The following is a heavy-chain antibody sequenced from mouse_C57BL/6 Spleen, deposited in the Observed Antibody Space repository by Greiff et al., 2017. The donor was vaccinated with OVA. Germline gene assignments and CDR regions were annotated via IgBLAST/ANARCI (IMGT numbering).Heavy chain of an antibody. V-gene: IGHV1-80*01. D-gene: IGHD3-2*02. CDR1: GYAFSSYW. Sequence: QVQLQQSGAALVKPGASVKISCKASGYAFSSYWMHWVKQRPGKGLEWIGQIYPGDGDTNSNGKVKGKATLTADKSASTAYMQLSILTSEDSAVYFCARSDSSEDCDDWGQGTTLTVSS. CDR2: IYPGDGDT. J-gene: IGHJ2*01. CDR3: ARSDSSEDCDD.